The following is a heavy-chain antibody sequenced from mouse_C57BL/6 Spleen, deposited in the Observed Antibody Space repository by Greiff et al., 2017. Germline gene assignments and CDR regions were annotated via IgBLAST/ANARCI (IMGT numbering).Heavy chain of an antibody. CDR1: GYAFSSYW. Sequence: VKLMESGAELVKPGASVKISCKASGYAFSSYWMNWVKQRPGKGLEWIGQIYPGDGDTNYNGKFKGKATLTADKSSSTAYMQLSSLTSEDSAFYFCARKGGLYGNFHFDYWGQGTTLTVSS. D-gene: IGHD2-1*01. CDR2: IYPGDGDT. V-gene: IGHV1-80*01. CDR3: ARKGGLYGNFHFDY. J-gene: IGHJ2*01.